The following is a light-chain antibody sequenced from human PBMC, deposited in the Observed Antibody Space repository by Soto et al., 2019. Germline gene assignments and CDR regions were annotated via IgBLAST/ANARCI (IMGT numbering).Light chain of an antibody. Sequence: EIVLTQSPGTLSLSPGERATLSCRASQSVSSSYLAWYQQKPGQAPRVLIHGASSRATGIPDRFSGSGSGTDFTLTISRLEPEDFAVEVCQQYGTPPPNAFGQGT. CDR2: GAS. CDR1: QSVSSSY. CDR3: QQYGTPPPNA. J-gene: IGKJ2*01. V-gene: IGKV3-20*01.